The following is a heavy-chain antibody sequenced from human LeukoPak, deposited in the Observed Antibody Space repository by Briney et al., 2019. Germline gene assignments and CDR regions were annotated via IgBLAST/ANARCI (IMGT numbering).Heavy chain of an antibody. Sequence: GGSLRLSCAASGFTFGNYGMHWVRHAPGKGLEWVTFILYDGSNKYYADSVKGRFTISRDNSKNTLYLQMSSLRAEDTAVYYCAKDMASRDDYSNLFDYWGQGTLVTVSS. J-gene: IGHJ4*02. D-gene: IGHD4-11*01. CDR2: ILYDGSNK. CDR1: GFTFGNYG. CDR3: AKDMASRDDYSNLFDY. V-gene: IGHV3-30*02.